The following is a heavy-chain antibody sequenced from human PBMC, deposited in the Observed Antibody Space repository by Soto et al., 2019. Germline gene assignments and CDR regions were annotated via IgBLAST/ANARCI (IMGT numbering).Heavy chain of an antibody. CDR1: GYTFTSYG. J-gene: IGHJ6*02. CDR2: ISAYNGNT. Sequence: QVQLVQSGAEVKKPGASVKVSCKASGYTFTSYGISWVRQAPGQGLEWMGWISAYNGNTNYAQKLQGRVTMTTDTSTSTAYMELRSVRSDDTAVYYCARADRSIAARRDYYGMDVWGQGTTVTVSS. V-gene: IGHV1-18*04. D-gene: IGHD6-6*01. CDR3: ARADRSIAARRDYYGMDV.